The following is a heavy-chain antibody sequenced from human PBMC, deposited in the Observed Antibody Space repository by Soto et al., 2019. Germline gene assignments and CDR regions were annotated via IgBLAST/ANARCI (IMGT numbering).Heavy chain of an antibody. D-gene: IGHD3-9*01. J-gene: IGHJ4*02. CDR1: GGSFSGYY. CDR2: INHSGST. CDR3: ARGPRYRFDY. Sequence: SETLSLTCAVYGGSFSGYYWSWIRQPPGKGLEWIGEINHSGSTNYNPSLKSLVTISVDTSKNQFSLKLSSVTAADTAVYYCARGPRYRFDYWRQGTLVTVSS. V-gene: IGHV4-34*01.